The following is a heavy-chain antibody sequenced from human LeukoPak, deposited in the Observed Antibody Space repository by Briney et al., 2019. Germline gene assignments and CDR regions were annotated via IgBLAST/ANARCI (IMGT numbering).Heavy chain of an antibody. V-gene: IGHV3-48*01. Sequence: GGSLRLSCAASGLTFSIYSMNWVRQAPGKGLEWISYINSSSRGVYYADSVKARFTIPRDNAKNILYLQMTSLRAEDTAVYYCARDHYFDTSGYSRSLDYWGQGTLVTVSS. CDR2: INSSSRGV. J-gene: IGHJ4*02. CDR1: GLTFSIYS. D-gene: IGHD3-22*01. CDR3: ARDHYFDTSGYSRSLDY.